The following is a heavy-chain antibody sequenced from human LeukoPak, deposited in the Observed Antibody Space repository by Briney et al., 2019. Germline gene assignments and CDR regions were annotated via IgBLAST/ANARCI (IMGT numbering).Heavy chain of an antibody. D-gene: IGHD5-18*01. CDR1: GGSISSYC. CDR2: IYYTGAT. CDR3: ARAGYSYGTGYYFDY. Sequence: NPSETLSLTCTVSGGSISSYCWSWIRLPPGKGLEWIGYIYYTGATYYNPSLKSRVTISLDTSKNQFSLKLSSVTAADAAVYYCARAGYSYGTGYYFDYWGQGALVTVSS. V-gene: IGHV4-59*01. J-gene: IGHJ4*02.